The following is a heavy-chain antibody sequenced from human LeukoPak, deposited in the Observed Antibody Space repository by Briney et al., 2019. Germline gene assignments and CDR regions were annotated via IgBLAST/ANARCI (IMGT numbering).Heavy chain of an antibody. V-gene: IGHV1-2*02. CDR3: ARDGGSTSHNWFDP. D-gene: IGHD2-2*01. J-gene: IGHJ5*02. Sequence: ASVKVSCKASGYTFTGYYMHWVRRAPGQGLEWMGWINPNSGGINYAQKFQGRVTMTRDTSISTAYMELSRLISDDTAVYYCARDGGSTSHNWFDPWGLGTLVTVSS. CDR1: GYTFTGYY. CDR2: INPNSGGI.